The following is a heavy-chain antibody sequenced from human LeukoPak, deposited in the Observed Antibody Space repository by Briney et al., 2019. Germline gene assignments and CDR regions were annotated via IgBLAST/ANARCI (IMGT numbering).Heavy chain of an antibody. CDR3: ARKGVGGELGGFDY. CDR1: GFTFDDYG. Sequence: PGGSLRLSCAASGFTFDDYGMSWVRQAPGKGLEWVSGLNRNGDITGYADSVKGRFIISRDNAKNSLYLQMNSLRAEDTALYHCARKGVGGELGGFDYWGQGTLDTVSS. D-gene: IGHD3-16*01. J-gene: IGHJ4*02. V-gene: IGHV3-20*01. CDR2: LNRNGDIT.